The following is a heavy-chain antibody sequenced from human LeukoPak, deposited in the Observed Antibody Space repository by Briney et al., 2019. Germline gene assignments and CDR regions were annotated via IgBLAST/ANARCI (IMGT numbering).Heavy chain of an antibody. CDR2: IRHDNSDK. V-gene: IGHV3-30*02. CDR1: GFTFSGYV. CDR3: AKEGIDAFDI. J-gene: IGHJ3*02. Sequence: GGSLRLSCAASGFTFSGYVMHWVRQAPGKGPEWVAFIRHDNSDKFYADSVKGRFTISSDNSKSTLYLQMNSLRAEDTAVYYCAKEGIDAFDIWGQGTIVTVSS.